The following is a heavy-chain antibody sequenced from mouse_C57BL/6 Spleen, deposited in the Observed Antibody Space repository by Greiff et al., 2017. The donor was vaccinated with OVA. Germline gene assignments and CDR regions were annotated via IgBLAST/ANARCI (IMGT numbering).Heavy chain of an antibody. J-gene: IGHJ2*01. CDR1: GFNIKAYY. CDR2: IDPEDGDP. CDR3: TTTTGTGNYFDY. V-gene: IGHV14-1*01. Sequence: VQLQQSGAELVRPGASVKLSCTASGFNIKAYYMHWVKQRPEQGLEWIGRIDPEDGDPEYAPKFQGKATMTADTSSNTAYLQLSSLTSEDTAVYYCTTTTGTGNYFDYWGQGTTLTVSS. D-gene: IGHD4-1*01.